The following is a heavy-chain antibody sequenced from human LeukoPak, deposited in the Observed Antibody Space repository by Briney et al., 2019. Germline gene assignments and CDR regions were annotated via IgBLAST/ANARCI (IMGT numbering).Heavy chain of an antibody. CDR2: ISSSSSYI. D-gene: IGHD3-10*01. CDR1: GFTFSSYS. J-gene: IGHJ4*02. Sequence: SGGSLRLSCAASGFTFSSYSMNWVRQAPGKGLEWVPSISSSSSYIYYADSVKGRFTISRDNAKNSLYLQMNSLRAEDTAVYYCARVESLWFGEEGGVDYWGQGTLVTVSS. CDR3: ARVESLWFGEEGGVDY. V-gene: IGHV3-21*04.